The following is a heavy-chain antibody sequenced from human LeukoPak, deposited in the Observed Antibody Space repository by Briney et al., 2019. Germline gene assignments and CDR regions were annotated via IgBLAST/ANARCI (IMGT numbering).Heavy chain of an antibody. D-gene: IGHD3-10*01. CDR2: ISWGGGST. CDR1: GFTFDDYA. V-gene: IGHV3-43D*04. Sequence: GGPLRLSCAASGFTFDDYAMHWVRQAPGKGLEWVSLISWGGGSTYYADSVKGRFTISRDNSKNSLYLHMNSLRAEDTALYYCAKDRSGNSYGHFDYWGQGTLVTVSS. J-gene: IGHJ4*02. CDR3: AKDRSGNSYGHFDY.